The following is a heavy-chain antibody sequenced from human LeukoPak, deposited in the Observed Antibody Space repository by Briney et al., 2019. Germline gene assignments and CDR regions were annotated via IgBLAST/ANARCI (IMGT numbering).Heavy chain of an antibody. CDR2: IRSKAYGGTT. J-gene: IGHJ6*03. CDR1: GFTFGDYA. CDR3: TRRATVYDIFYMDV. Sequence: NPGGSLRLSCTASGFTFGDYAMSWVRQAPGKGLEWVGFIRSKAYGGTTEYAASVKGRFTISRDDSKSIAYLQMNSLKTEDTAVYYCTRRATVYDIFYMDVWGKGTTVTISS. D-gene: IGHD3-9*01. V-gene: IGHV3-49*04.